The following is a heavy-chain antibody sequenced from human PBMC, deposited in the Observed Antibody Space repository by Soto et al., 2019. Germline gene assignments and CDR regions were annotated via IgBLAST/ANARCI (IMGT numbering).Heavy chain of an antibody. V-gene: IGHV2-5*02. CDR2: IYWDDDK. D-gene: IGHD7-27*01. J-gene: IGHJ4*02. CDR1: GFSLSTTGVG. CDR3: AYRPSLDWGHFDS. Sequence: QITLKESGPTLVKPTQTLTLTCTFSGFSLSTTGVGVGWIRQPPGKALECLALIYWDDDKRYSPSLTNRLTINKDTSKNQVVLTMTNMPPVDTGTYFCAYRPSLDWGHFDSWGQGTLVTVSS.